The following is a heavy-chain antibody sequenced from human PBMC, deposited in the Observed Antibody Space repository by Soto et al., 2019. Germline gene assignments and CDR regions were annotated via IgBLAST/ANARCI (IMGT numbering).Heavy chain of an antibody. V-gene: IGHV5-51*01. Sequence: PGESLKISCKGSGYSFTSNWIGWVRQLPGKGLEWMGIIYPGDSDTRYSPSFQGQVTISADKSISTAYLQWSSLKASDSAIYYCARSLYSDSTTQSPGWYFDRWGRGTLVTVSS. CDR1: GYSFTSNW. CDR2: IYPGDSDT. CDR3: ARSLYSDSTTQSPGWYFDR. D-gene: IGHD3-22*01. J-gene: IGHJ2*01.